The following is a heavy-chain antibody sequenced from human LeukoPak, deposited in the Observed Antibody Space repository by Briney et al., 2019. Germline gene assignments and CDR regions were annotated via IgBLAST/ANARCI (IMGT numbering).Heavy chain of an antibody. Sequence: GGSLRLSCAASGFTFSSYAMSWVRQAPGKGLEWVSAISGSGGSTYYADSVKGRFTISRDNSNNTLYLQMNSLIAEDTAVYYCAKDPNTWTIRTALFDYWGQGTLVTVSS. CDR2: ISGSGGST. J-gene: IGHJ4*02. D-gene: IGHD1-1*01. CDR3: AKDPNTWTIRTALFDY. V-gene: IGHV3-23*01. CDR1: GFTFSSYA.